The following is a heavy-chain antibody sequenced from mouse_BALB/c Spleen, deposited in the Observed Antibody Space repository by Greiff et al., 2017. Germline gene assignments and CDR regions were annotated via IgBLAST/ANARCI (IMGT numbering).Heavy chain of an antibody. J-gene: IGHJ3*01. CDR3: AHDGAWFAY. D-gene: IGHD2-12*01. V-gene: IGHV1-7*01. CDR2: INPSTGYT. CDR1: GYTFTSYW. Sequence: QVHVKQSGAELAKPGASVKMSCKASGYTFTSYWMHWVKQRPGQGLEWIGYINPSTGYTEYNQKFKDKATLTADKSSSTAYMHLSSLTSEDSAVYYCAHDGAWFAYWGQGTLVTVSA.